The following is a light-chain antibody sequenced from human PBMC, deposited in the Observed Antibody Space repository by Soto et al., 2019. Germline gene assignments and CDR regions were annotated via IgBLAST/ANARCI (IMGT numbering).Light chain of an antibody. J-gene: IGKJ1*01. CDR3: LQQNGYPWT. CDR1: QGIGNY. CDR2: DAS. Sequence: DIQMTQSPSSLSASVGDRVTITCRASQGIGNYLGWYQQKPGEAPKRLIYDASSLQSGFPSRFSGSGSGTEFTLTVNSLQPEDFATYYCLQQNGYPWTFGKGNKVEIK. V-gene: IGKV1-17*01.